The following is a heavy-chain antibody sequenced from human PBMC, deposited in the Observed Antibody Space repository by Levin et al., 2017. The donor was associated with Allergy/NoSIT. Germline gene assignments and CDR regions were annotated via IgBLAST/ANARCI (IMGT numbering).Heavy chain of an antibody. CDR2: ISRDGSDI. V-gene: IGHV3-74*01. CDR3: ARPSRGCGVATCLEAFDI. CDR1: GLTFSSYW. D-gene: IGHD2-15*01. Sequence: GGSLRLSCVASGLTFSSYWMHWVRQAPGKGLVWVSRISRDGSDICYADSVKGRFTISRDNAKNTLYLQMNSLRAEDTAVYYCARPSRGCGVATCLEAFDIPGTGTMVTVS. J-gene: IGHJ3*02.